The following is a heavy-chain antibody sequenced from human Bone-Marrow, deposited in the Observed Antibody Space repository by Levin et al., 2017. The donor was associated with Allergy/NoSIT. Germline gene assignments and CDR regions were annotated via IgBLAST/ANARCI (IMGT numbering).Heavy chain of an antibody. Sequence: PGGSLRLSCTVSGDSINNYYWSWIRQPPGKGLEWIGYIYYSGSTNYNPSLKSRVTISVDTSKNQFSLKLSSVTAADTAVYYCARGRAAIKYWGQGTLVSVSS. J-gene: IGHJ4*02. CDR1: GDSINNYY. V-gene: IGHV4-59*01. CDR3: ARGRAAIKY. CDR2: IYYSGST. D-gene: IGHD2-2*02.